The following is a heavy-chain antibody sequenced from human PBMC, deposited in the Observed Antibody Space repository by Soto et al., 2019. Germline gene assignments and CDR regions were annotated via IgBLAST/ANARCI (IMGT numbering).Heavy chain of an antibody. J-gene: IGHJ6*02. CDR1: GGTFSSYA. D-gene: IGHD1-26*01. Sequence: SVKVSCKASGGTFSSYAISWVRQAPGQGLEWMGGIIPIFGTANYAQKFQGRVTITADESTSTAYMELSSLRSEDTAVYYCARAAEGRATTSRYYYGMDVWGQGTTVTVSS. V-gene: IGHV1-69*13. CDR3: ARAAEGRATTSRYYYGMDV. CDR2: IIPIFGTA.